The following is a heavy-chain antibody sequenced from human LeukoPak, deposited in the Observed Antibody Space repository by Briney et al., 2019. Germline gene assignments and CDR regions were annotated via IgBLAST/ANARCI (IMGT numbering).Heavy chain of an antibody. V-gene: IGHV4-61*02. D-gene: IGHD3-9*01. CDR3: ARTYYDILTGYYSGGGPFDY. J-gene: IGHJ4*02. Sequence: SETLSLTCTVSGGSISSGSYYWSWIRQPAGKGLEWIGRMYTSGSTNYNPSLKSRVTISVDTSKNQFSLKLSSVTAADTAVYYCARTYYDILTGYYSGGGPFDYWGQGTLVTVSS. CDR2: MYTSGST. CDR1: GGSISSGSYY.